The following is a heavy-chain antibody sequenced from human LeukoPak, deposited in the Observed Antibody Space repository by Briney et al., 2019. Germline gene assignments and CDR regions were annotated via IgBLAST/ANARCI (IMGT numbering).Heavy chain of an antibody. V-gene: IGHV3-15*01. D-gene: IGHD3-10*01. CDR1: GFTFTYAW. Sequence: GGSLRLSCAASAASGFTFTYAWMSWVRQAPGKGLEWVGRIKDRTDGGTTAYAAPVKGRFTISREDSKNTVYLEMNSLKTEDTAVYFCTTATVVWGVSAYWGQGTLVTVSS. CDR3: TTATVVWGVSAY. J-gene: IGHJ4*02. CDR2: IKDRTDGGTT.